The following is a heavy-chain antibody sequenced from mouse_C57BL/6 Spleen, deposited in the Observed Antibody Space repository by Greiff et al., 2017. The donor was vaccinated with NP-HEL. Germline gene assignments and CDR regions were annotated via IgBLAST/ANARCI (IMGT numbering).Heavy chain of an antibody. CDR2: ISYDGSN. D-gene: IGHD2-1*01. CDR1: GYSITSGYY. V-gene: IGHV3-6*01. J-gene: IGHJ1*03. Sequence: ESGPGLVKPSQSLSLTCSVTGYSITSGYYWNWIRQFPGNKLEWMGYISYDGSNNYNPSLKNRISITRDTSKNQFFLKLNSVTTEDTATYYCARIYYGNYGYFDVWGTGTTVTVSS. CDR3: ARIYYGNYGYFDV.